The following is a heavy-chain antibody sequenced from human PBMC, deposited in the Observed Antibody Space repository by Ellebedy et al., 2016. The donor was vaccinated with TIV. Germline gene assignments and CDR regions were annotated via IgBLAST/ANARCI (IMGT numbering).Heavy chain of an antibody. CDR1: GGSFSGYY. CDR3: AVYYDFWSGYFDY. Sequence: SETLSLTXAVYGGSFSGYYWSWIRQPPGKGLEWIGEINHSGSTNYNPSLKSRVTISVDTSKNQFSLKLSSVTAADTAVYYCAVYYDFWSGYFDYWGQGTLVTVSS. CDR2: INHSGST. J-gene: IGHJ4*02. V-gene: IGHV4-34*01. D-gene: IGHD3-3*01.